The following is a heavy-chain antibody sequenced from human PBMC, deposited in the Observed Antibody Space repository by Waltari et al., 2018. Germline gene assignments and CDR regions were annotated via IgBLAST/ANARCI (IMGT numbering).Heavy chain of an antibody. D-gene: IGHD3-10*01. CDR1: GGSLSGYS. CDR3: ARDGRGFNYGSGTYNY. CDR2: INQSGSN. Sequence: QVQMRQWGAGLLEPSETLSLTCAVYGGSLSGYSWTWIRQTPGKGLEWIGEINQSGSNNYRSSLKSRVTISLDASNNQFSLKLSSVTAADTAIYYCARDGRGFNYGSGTYNYWGQGTLVTVSS. J-gene: IGHJ4*02. V-gene: IGHV4-34*01.